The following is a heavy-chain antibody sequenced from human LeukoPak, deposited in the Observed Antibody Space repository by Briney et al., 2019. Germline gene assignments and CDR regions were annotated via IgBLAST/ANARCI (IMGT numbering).Heavy chain of an antibody. CDR2: ISYDGSNK. CDR3: AKDSARYSSYYYYMDV. Sequence: GGSLRLSCAASGFTFSSYAMHWVRQAPGKGLEWVAVISYDGSNKYYADSVKGRFTISRDNSKNTLYLQMNSLRAEDTAVYYCAKDSARYSSYYYYMDVWGKGTTVTVSS. CDR1: GFTFSSYA. J-gene: IGHJ6*03. D-gene: IGHD3-16*02. V-gene: IGHV3-30*01.